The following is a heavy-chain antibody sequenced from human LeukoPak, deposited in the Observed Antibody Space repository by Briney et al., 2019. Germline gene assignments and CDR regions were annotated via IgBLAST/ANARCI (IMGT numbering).Heavy chain of an antibody. CDR3: ATPWTRRMGAFGD. CDR1: GFTFDNYA. D-gene: IGHD1-26*01. J-gene: IGHJ4*02. Sequence: GGSLRLSCAASGFTFDNYAMHWVRQAPGKGLEWVSGISWNSGRIGYADSVKGRFTISRDNAKNSLYLQMSSLRAEDTAVYYCATPWTRRMGAFGDWGQGTLVTVSS. CDR2: ISWNSGRI. V-gene: IGHV3-9*01.